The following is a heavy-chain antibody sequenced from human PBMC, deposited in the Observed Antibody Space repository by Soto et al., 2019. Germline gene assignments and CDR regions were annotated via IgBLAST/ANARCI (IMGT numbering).Heavy chain of an antibody. CDR3: ARDTNQDLLLYFDWLEPYNGYAP. J-gene: IGHJ5*02. D-gene: IGHD3-9*01. Sequence: SETLSLTCTVCGGSISSYYWSWIRQPAGKXLEWIGRIYTSGSTNYNPSLKSRVTMSVDTSKNQFSLKLSSVTAADTAVYYCARDTNQDLLLYFDWLEPYNGYAPRGQGTLVTVSS. V-gene: IGHV4-4*07. CDR2: IYTSGST. CDR1: GGSISSYY.